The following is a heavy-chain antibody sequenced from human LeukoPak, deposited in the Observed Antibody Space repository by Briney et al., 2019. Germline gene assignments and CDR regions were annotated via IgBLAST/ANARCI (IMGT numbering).Heavy chain of an antibody. V-gene: IGHV4-59*01. Sequence: PSETLSLTCTVSGGSISSYYWSWIRQPPGKGLEWIGYIYYSGSTNYNPSLKSRVTISVDTSRNQFSLKLSSVTAADTAVYYCAGASYDSSGVHWGQGTLVAVSS. CDR3: AGASYDSSGVH. D-gene: IGHD3-22*01. J-gene: IGHJ4*02. CDR1: GGSISSYY. CDR2: IYYSGST.